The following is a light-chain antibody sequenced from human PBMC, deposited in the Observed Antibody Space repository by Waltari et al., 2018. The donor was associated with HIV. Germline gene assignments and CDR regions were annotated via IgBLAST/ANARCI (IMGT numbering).Light chain of an antibody. Sequence: QSALTQPASVSGSPGQSITLSCTGTISDIGSYNLFPGYQQYPGRAPKLIIYEVTKRPSGVSDRFSGSKSGNRASLTVAGLKVEDEADYFCCSYAGGRVFVLFGGGTRLTV. CDR2: EVT. CDR1: ISDIGSYNL. J-gene: IGLJ2*01. CDR3: CSYAGGRVFVL. V-gene: IGLV2-23*02.